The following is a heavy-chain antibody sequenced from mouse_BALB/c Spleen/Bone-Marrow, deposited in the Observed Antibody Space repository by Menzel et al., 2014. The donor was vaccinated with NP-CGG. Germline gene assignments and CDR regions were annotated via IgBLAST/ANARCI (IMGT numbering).Heavy chain of an antibody. CDR3: ARFSQLGLLAY. CDR2: IYPGSGST. J-gene: IGHJ3*01. Sequence: VQLQQSGAELVKPGTSVKLSCKASGYNFTSYWINWVKLRPGQGLEWIGDIYPGSGSTNYNEKFKSKATLTVDISSSTAYMQLSSLASEDSALYYCARFSQLGLLAYWGQGTLVTVSA. V-gene: IGHV1-55*01. D-gene: IGHD3-1*01. CDR1: GYNFTSYW.